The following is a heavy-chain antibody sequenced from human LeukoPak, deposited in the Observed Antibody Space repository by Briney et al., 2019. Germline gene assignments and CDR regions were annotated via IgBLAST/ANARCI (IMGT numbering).Heavy chain of an antibody. D-gene: IGHD6-13*01. Sequence: SETLSLTCTVSGGSITSYYCSWIRQPPGKGLEWIGYMYHGGTSSYNPSLKSRVTMSVDTSKNQFSLKLSSVTAADTAVYYCASIIAAAGGSDYWGQGTLVTVSS. J-gene: IGHJ4*02. CDR3: ASIIAAAGGSDY. V-gene: IGHV4-59*12. CDR2: MYHGGTS. CDR1: GGSITSYY.